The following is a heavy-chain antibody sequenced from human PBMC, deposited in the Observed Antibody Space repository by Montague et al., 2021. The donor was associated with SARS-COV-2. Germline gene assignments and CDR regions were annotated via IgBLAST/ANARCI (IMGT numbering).Heavy chain of an antibody. D-gene: IGHD6-6*01. CDR1: GFTFGGYD. Sequence: SLRLSCEASGFTFGGYDMNWVRQAPGKGLEWVSAIGIGGDTYYLGSVKGRFIISRENAKNSLYLQMNCLRVGDTAMYYCARGGEWSSSSLPDYWGQGTLVTVSS. V-gene: IGHV3-13*04. CDR2: IGIGGDT. CDR3: ARGGEWSSSSLPDY. J-gene: IGHJ4*02.